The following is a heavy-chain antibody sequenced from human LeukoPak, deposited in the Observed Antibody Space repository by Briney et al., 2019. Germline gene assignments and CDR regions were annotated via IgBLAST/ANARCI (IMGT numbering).Heavy chain of an antibody. J-gene: IGHJ4*02. CDR2: INPNSGGT. CDR1: GYTFTSYD. D-gene: IGHD3-22*01. CDR3: ARVGGTYYYDSSGYTTQPY. V-gene: IGHV1-2*02. Sequence: ASVKVSCKASGYTFTSYDINWVRQATGQGLEWMGWINPNSGGTNYAQKFQGRVTMTRDTSISTAYMELSRLRSDDTAVYYCARVGGTYYYDSSGYTTQPYWGQGTLVTVSS.